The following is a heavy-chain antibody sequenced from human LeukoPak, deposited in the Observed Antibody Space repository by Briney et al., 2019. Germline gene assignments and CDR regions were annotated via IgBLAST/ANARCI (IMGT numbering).Heavy chain of an antibody. CDR1: GYTFTIYY. CDR3: ARDGATDGMDV. Sequence: ASVKVSFKTSGYTFTIYYMNWVRQAPGQGLEWMGITNPSGGSTSYAQKFQDRVAMTRDTSTSTVYMELASLTSEDTAVYYCARDGATDGMDVWGQGTTVTVSS. CDR2: TNPSGGST. D-gene: IGHD5-12*01. J-gene: IGHJ6*02. V-gene: IGHV1-46*01.